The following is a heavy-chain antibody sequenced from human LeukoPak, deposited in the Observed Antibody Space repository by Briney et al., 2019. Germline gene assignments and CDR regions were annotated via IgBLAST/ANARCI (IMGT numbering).Heavy chain of an antibody. V-gene: IGHV3-7*01. Sequence: GGSLRLSCAASGFTFSRYWMSWVRQAPGKGLEWVANIKQDGSEKYYVGSVRGRFTISRDNAKNSLYLQMNSLRAEDTAVCYCARLEMSTIKDGDFWGQGTLVTVSS. CDR3: ARLEMSTIKDGDF. J-gene: IGHJ4*02. CDR2: IKQDGSEK. D-gene: IGHD5-24*01. CDR1: GFTFSRYW.